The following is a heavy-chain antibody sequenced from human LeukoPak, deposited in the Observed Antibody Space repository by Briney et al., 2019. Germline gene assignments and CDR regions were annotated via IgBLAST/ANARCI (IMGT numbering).Heavy chain of an antibody. J-gene: IGHJ4*02. V-gene: IGHV1-18*01. Sequence: ASVKVSCKASGYTFTSYGIRWVRQAPGQGLEWMGWISAYNGNTNYAQKLQGRVTMTTDTSTSTAYMELRSLRSDDTAVYYCAISTYYYDSSGYWKFDYWGQGTLVTVSS. D-gene: IGHD3-22*01. CDR3: AISTYYYDSSGYWKFDY. CDR1: GYTFTSYG. CDR2: ISAYNGNT.